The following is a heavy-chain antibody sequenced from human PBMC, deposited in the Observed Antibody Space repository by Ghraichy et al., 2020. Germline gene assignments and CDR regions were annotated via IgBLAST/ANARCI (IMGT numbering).Heavy chain of an antibody. V-gene: IGHV3-7*01. CDR1: GFAYSSYW. D-gene: IGHD2-21*02. CDR3: ARGWGRFDY. Sequence: RGSLRLSCAASGFAYSSYWMNWVRQAPGKGLEWVAYIKYDGSAEYYVDSVKGRFAISRDNTKNSLFLQMNSLRAEDTAVYYCARGWGRFDYWGQGTLVTVSS. J-gene: IGHJ4*02. CDR2: IKYDGSAE.